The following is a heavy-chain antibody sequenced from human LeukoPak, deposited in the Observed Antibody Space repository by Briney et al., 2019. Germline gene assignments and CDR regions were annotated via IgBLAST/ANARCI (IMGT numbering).Heavy chain of an antibody. CDR1: GGSISSSSYY. V-gene: IGHV4-39*07. D-gene: IGHD3-22*01. CDR3: ARAGDYCDSSGYDWLHYYYYMDV. CDR2: IYYSGST. Sequence: PSETLSLTCTVSGGSISSSSYYWVWIRQPPGTGLEWVGSIYYSGSTYYNPSLKSQVTISVDTSKNQFSLKLSSVTAADTAVYYFARAGDYCDSSGYDWLHYYYYMDVWGKGTTVTVSS. J-gene: IGHJ6*03.